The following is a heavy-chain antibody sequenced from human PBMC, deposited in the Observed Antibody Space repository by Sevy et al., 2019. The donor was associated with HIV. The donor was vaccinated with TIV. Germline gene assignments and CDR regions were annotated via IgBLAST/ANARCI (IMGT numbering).Heavy chain of an antibody. V-gene: IGHV3-7*01. D-gene: IGHD4-17*01. CDR2: IKHDGSDK. CDR3: ARGVTTVTPFDY. J-gene: IGHJ4*02. CDR1: GFTFSDYW. Sequence: GGSLRLACTASGFTFSDYWMSWVRQAPGKGLEWVANIKHDGSDKHYVDSVKGRFTISRDNAKNSLYLQMNSLRAGDTAVYYCARGVTTVTPFDYWGQGTLVTVSS.